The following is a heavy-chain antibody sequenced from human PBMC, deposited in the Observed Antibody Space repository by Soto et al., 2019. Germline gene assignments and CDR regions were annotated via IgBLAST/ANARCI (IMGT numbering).Heavy chain of an antibody. Sequence: QVQLVESGGGLVKPGGSLRLSCAASGFTFSDYYMSWIRQAPGKGLEWVSYISSSSSYTNYADSVKGRFTISRDNAKNSLYMQMNSLRAEDTAVYYCARDRVGAVAGQAYWGQGTLVTVSS. D-gene: IGHD6-19*01. J-gene: IGHJ4*02. CDR3: ARDRVGAVAGQAY. CDR1: GFTFSDYY. CDR2: ISSSSSYT. V-gene: IGHV3-11*05.